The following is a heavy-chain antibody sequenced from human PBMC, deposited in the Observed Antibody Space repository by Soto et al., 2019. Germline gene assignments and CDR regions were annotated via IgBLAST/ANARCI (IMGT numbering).Heavy chain of an antibody. D-gene: IGHD3-22*01. V-gene: IGHV4-31*03. Sequence: SETLSLTCTVPGGSISSGGYYWSWIRQHPGKGLEWIGYIYYSGSTYYNPSLKSRVTISVDTSKNQFSLKLSSVTAADTAVYYCARDHDSSEYFDYWGQGTLVTVSS. CDR3: ARDHDSSEYFDY. CDR2: IYYSGST. CDR1: GGSISSGGYY. J-gene: IGHJ4*02.